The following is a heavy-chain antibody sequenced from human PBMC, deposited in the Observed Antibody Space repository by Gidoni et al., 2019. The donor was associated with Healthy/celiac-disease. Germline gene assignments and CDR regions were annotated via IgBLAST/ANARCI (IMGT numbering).Heavy chain of an antibody. CDR2: ISAYNGNT. D-gene: IGHD3-10*01. V-gene: IGHV1-18*01. CDR3: ARVAGPNYYYGMDV. Sequence: QVQLVQSGAEVKKHGASVKVSCKASGYTFTSYGINWVRQAPGQGLEWMGWISAYNGNTNSAQQLQCRVTMTTDTSTSTAYMELRSLRSDDTAVYYCARVAGPNYYYGMDVWGQGTTVTVSS. J-gene: IGHJ6*02. CDR1: GYTFTSYG.